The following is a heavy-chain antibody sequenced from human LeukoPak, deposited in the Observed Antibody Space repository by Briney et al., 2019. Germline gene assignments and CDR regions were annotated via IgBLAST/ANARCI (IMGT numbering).Heavy chain of an antibody. CDR3: ARDRGYGSGSYYATLGFDY. CDR1: GFTFDDYG. V-gene: IGHV3-20*04. D-gene: IGHD3-10*01. Sequence: GGSLRLSCAASGFTFDDYGMSWVRPAPGKGLEWVSGINWNGGSTGYADSVKGRFTLSRDNAKNSLYLQMNSLRAEDTALYYCARDRGYGSGSYYATLGFDYWGQGTLVTVSS. J-gene: IGHJ4*02. CDR2: INWNGGST.